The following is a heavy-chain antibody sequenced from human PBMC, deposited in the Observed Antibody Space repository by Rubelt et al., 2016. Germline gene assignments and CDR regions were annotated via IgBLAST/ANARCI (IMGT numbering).Heavy chain of an antibody. D-gene: IGHD3-3*01. Sequence: QVQLVQSGAEVKKPGASVKVSCKASGYTFTGYYMHWVRQAPGQGLEWMGRINPNSGGTNYAQKFQGRVTMTRETAISTAYMELSRLRSDDTAVYYCARSLNYDCWSGYSIYYYYGMDVWGQGTTVTVSS. J-gene: IGHJ6*02. CDR3: ARSLNYDCWSGYSIYYYYGMDV. CDR2: INPNSGGT. V-gene: IGHV1-2*06. CDR1: GYTFTGYY.